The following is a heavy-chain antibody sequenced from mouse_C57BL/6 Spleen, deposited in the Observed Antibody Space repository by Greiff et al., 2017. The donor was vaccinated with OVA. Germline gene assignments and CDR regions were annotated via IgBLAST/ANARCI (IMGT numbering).Heavy chain of an antibody. Sequence: EVKLVESGGDLVKPGGSLKLSCAASGFTFSSYGMSWVRQTPDKRLEWVATISSGGSYTYYPDSVKGRFTISRDNAKNTLYLQMSSLKSEDTAMYYCARHLVFDYWGQGTTLTVSS. V-gene: IGHV5-6*01. CDR3: ARHLVFDY. J-gene: IGHJ2*01. CDR2: ISSGGSYT. CDR1: GFTFSSYG. D-gene: IGHD2-2*01.